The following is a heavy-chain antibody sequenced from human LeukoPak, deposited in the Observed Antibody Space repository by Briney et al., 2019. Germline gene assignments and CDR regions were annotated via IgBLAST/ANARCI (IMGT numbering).Heavy chain of an antibody. Sequence: ASVRDSCKASGYTFIGYYMHWVRQAPGQGLEWMGWINPNSGVTNYAQKFQGRVTMTRDTSISTAYMELTSLRSDDTAVYYCATTRVTTTRLDYWGQGPLVTVSS. J-gene: IGHJ4*02. CDR3: ATTRVTTTRLDY. D-gene: IGHD5-12*01. CDR2: INPNSGVT. CDR1: GYTFIGYY. V-gene: IGHV1-2*02.